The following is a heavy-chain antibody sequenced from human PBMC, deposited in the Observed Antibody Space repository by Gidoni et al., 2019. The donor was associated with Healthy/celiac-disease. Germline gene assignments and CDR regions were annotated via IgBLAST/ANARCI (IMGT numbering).Heavy chain of an antibody. Sequence: QVQLVDSGGGVVQPGRSLRLSCAASGFTFSSYSLHWVRQAPGKGREWVAVISYDGSNKYYADSVKGRFTSSRDKSKNTLYLQMNSLRAEDTAVYYCARDGDIVVVPAAITLMDVWGQGTTVTVSS. CDR1: GFTFSSYS. J-gene: IGHJ6*02. V-gene: IGHV3-30*04. CDR3: ARDGDIVVVPAAITLMDV. D-gene: IGHD2-2*01. CDR2: ISYDGSNK.